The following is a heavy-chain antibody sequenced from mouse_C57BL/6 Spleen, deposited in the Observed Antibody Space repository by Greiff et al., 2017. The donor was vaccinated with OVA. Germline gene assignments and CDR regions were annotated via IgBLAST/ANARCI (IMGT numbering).Heavy chain of an antibody. Sequence: QVQLQQPGAELVKPGASVKLSCKASGYTFTSYWMQWVKQRPGQGLEWIGEIDPSDSYTNYNQKFKGKATLTVDTSSSTAYMQLSSLTSEDSAVYYCARREGNSPEDDYWGQGTTLTVSS. CDR2: IDPSDSYT. CDR3: ARREGNSPEDDY. CDR1: GYTFTSYW. V-gene: IGHV1-50*01. J-gene: IGHJ2*01. D-gene: IGHD2-1*01.